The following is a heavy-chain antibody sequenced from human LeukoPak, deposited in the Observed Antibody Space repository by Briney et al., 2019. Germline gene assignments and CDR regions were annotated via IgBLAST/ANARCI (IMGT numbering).Heavy chain of an antibody. J-gene: IGHJ5*02. Sequence: GGSLRLSCAASGFTFSNAWMSWVRQAAGKGRGWVGRIKSKTDGGTTDYAAPVKGRFTISRDDSKNTLYLQMDSLKTEDTAVYYCTTEGYNWNDNWFDPWGQGTLVTVSS. CDR3: TTEGYNWNDNWFDP. CDR1: GFTFSNAW. D-gene: IGHD1-1*01. CDR2: IKSKTDGGTT. V-gene: IGHV3-15*01.